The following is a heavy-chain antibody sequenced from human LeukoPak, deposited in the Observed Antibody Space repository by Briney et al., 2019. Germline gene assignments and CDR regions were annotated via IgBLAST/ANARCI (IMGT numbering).Heavy chain of an antibody. CDR3: ARVEDGSSSLYFYYMDV. V-gene: IGHV4-59*11. J-gene: IGHJ6*03. D-gene: IGHD6-6*01. CDR1: GGSISSHY. CDR2: IYYSGST. Sequence: SETLSLTCTVSGGSISSHYWSWIRQPPGKGLEWIGYIYYSGSTNYNPSLRSRVTISVDTSKNQFSLKLSSVTAADTAVYYCARVEDGSSSLYFYYMDVWGKGTTVTVSS.